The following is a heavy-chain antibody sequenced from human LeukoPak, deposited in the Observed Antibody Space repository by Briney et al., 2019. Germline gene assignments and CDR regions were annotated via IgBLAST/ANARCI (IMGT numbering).Heavy chain of an antibody. CDR2: IYYSGST. Sequence: SETLSLTCTVSGGSISSYYWSWIRQPPGKGLEWIGYIYYSGSTNYNPSLKSRVTISVDTSKNQFSLKLSSVTAADTAVYYCARRQKKYSSSWYVVDPWGQGTLVTVSS. V-gene: IGHV4-59*12. CDR1: GGSISSYY. J-gene: IGHJ5*02. D-gene: IGHD6-13*01. CDR3: ARRQKKYSSSWYVVDP.